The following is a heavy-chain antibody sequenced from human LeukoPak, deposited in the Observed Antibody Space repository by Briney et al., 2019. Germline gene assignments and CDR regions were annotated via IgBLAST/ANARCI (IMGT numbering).Heavy chain of an antibody. CDR3: ARVGYYYGSGSYFRDAFDI. Sequence: ASVKVSCKASGYTFTGYYMHRVRQAPGQGLEWMGWINPNSGGTNYAQKFQGRVTMTRDTSISTAYMELSRLRSDDTAVYYCARVGYYYGSGSYFRDAFDIWGQGTMVTVSS. CDR1: GYTFTGYY. J-gene: IGHJ3*02. CDR2: INPNSGGT. V-gene: IGHV1-2*02. D-gene: IGHD3-10*01.